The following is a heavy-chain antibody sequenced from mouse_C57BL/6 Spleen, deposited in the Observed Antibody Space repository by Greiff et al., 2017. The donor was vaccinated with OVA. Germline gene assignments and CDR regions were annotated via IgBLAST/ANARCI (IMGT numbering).Heavy chain of an antibody. CDR2: INYDGSST. J-gene: IGHJ3*01. V-gene: IGHV5-16*01. CDR3: ARDEGDGGAWFAY. Sequence: EVKLVESEGGLVQPGSSMKLSCTASGFTFSDYYMAWVRQVPEKGLEWVANINYDGSSTYYLDSLKSRFIISRDNAKNILYLQMSSLKSEDTATYYCARDEGDGGAWFAYWGQGTLVTVSA. CDR1: GFTFSDYY. D-gene: IGHD3-3*01.